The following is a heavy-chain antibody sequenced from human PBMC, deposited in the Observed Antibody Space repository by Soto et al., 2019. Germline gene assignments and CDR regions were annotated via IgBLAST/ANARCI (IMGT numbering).Heavy chain of an antibody. CDR2: IYYSGST. CDR3: ARTDRRLDFWARIWSLGPFDP. D-gene: IGHD3-3*01. CDR1: GGSISSYY. V-gene: IGHV4-59*01. Sequence: RSLTCTVSGGSISSYYWSWIRQPPGKGLEWIGYIYYSGSTNYNPSLKSRVTISVDTSKNQFSLKLSSVTAADTAVYYCARTDRRLDFWARIWSLGPFDPWGQGTLVTVSS. J-gene: IGHJ5*02.